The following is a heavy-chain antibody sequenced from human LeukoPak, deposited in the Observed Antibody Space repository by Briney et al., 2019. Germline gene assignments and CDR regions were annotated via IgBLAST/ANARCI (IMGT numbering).Heavy chain of an antibody. CDR2: IYDSVST. CDR3: SRENGAFSPFGY. V-gene: IGHV4-61*01. D-gene: IGHD2-8*01. J-gene: IGHJ4*02. CDR1: GASVSSGSYY. Sequence: PSETLSLTCTVSGASVSSGSYYWSWIRQPPGKGLEWIGYIYDSVSTTYNPSLKSRVTISVDTSKNQFSLNLSSVTAADTAVYYCSRENGAFSPFGYWGQGTLVTVLS.